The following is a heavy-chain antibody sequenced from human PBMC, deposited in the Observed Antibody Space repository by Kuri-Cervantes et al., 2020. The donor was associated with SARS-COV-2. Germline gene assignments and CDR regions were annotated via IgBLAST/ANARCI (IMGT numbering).Heavy chain of an antibody. D-gene: IGHD6-6*01. V-gene: IGHV3-7*03. CDR2: INQDGSAR. J-gene: IGHJ6*03. Sequence: GESLKISCAASGFTFSGSWMSWVRQAPGKGLEWVANINQDGSARYCGESVQGRFTISRDNAKNSLYLQMNSLRAEDTALYYCAKAYSSSSSGYYYMDVWGKGTTVTVSS. CDR1: GFTFSGSW. CDR3: AKAYSSSSSGYYYMDV.